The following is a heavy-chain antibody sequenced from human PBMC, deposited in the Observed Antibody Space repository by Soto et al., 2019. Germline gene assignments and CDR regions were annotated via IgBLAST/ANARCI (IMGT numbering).Heavy chain of an antibody. V-gene: IGHV1-2*02. CDR3: ARRVSNDFWSGYPDYYYYGMDV. CDR1: GYTFTGYY. J-gene: IGHJ6*02. D-gene: IGHD3-3*01. Sequence: ASVKVSCKASGYTFTGYYMHWVRQAPGQGLEWMGWINPNSGGTNYAQKFQGRVTMTRDTSISTAYMELSRLRSDDTAVYYCARRVSNDFWSGYPDYYYYGMDVWGQGTTVTVSS. CDR2: INPNSGGT.